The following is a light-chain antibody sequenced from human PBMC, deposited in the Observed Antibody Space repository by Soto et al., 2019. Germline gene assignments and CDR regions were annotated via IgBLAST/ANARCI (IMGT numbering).Light chain of an antibody. CDR1: SSNIGDND. Sequence: QSVLTQPPSVSAAPGQRVSISCSGNSSNIGDNDVAWFRHPPGTAPELLIYDNTKRPSGIPDRFSGSKSGTSVTLGISGLQTGGEADYDRGTWESRLSAVVFGGGTKLTVL. CDR2: DNT. CDR3: GTWESRLSAVV. J-gene: IGLJ3*02. V-gene: IGLV1-51*01.